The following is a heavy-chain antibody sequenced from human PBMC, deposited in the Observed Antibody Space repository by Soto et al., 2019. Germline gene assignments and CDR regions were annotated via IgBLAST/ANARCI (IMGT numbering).Heavy chain of an antibody. J-gene: IGHJ6*03. D-gene: IGHD3-10*01. V-gene: IGHV1-18*01. CDR2: ISAYNGNT. CDR3: ARVLYGSGSYYRPNYYYYYMDV. Sequence: ASVKVSCKASGYTFTSYGISWVRQAPGQGLEWMGWISAYNGNTNYAQKLQGRVTMTTDTSTSTAYMELRSLRSDDTAVYYCARVLYGSGSYYRPNYYYYYMDVWGKGTTVTVSS. CDR1: GYTFTSYG.